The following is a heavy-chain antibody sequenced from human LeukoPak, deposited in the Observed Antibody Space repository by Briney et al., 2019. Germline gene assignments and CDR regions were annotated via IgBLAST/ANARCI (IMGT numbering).Heavy chain of an antibody. CDR2: IYYSGST. Sequence: SETLFLTCTVSGGSISSSSYYWGWIRQPPGKGLEWIGSIYYSGSTYYNPSLKSRVTISVDTSKNQFSLKLSSVTAADTAVYYCATSLAVAFGGWFDPWGQGTLVTVSS. D-gene: IGHD6-19*01. CDR3: ATSLAVAFGGWFDP. V-gene: IGHV4-39*01. CDR1: GGSISSSSYY. J-gene: IGHJ5*02.